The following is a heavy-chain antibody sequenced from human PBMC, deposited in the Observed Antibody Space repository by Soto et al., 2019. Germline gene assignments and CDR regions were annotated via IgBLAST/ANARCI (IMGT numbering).Heavy chain of an antibody. Sequence: GGSLRLSCAASGFTFDDYAMHWVRQAPGKGLEWVSGISWNSGSIGYADSVKGRFTISRDNAKNSLYLQMNSLRAEDTALYYCAKAAAVHRHWFDPWGQGTLVTVSS. J-gene: IGHJ5*02. CDR2: ISWNSGSI. CDR1: GFTFDDYA. D-gene: IGHD6-13*01. V-gene: IGHV3-9*01. CDR3: AKAAAVHRHWFDP.